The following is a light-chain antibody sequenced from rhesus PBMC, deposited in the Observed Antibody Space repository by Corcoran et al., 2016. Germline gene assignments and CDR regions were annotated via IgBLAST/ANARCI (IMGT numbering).Light chain of an antibody. V-gene: IGKV1-21*01. CDR2: KAS. J-gene: IGKJ3*01. CDR3: QQYNSAPLP. Sequence: DIQMTQSPSSLSASVGDTVTITCRARQGISRWLAWYQQKPGKAPKLLIYKASSLQSGVPARFSGRGSGTYFTLPISSLQPEDFATYSCQQYNSAPLPFGPGTKLDIK. CDR1: QGISRW.